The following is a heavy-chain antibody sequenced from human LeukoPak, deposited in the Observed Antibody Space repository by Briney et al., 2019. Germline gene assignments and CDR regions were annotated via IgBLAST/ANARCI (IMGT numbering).Heavy chain of an antibody. CDR3: ARERKGIRYFDWSPFDY. D-gene: IGHD3-9*01. CDR1: GGSFSGYY. CDR2: INHSGST. Sequence: SETRSLTCAVYGGSFSGYYWSWIRQPPGKGLEWIGEINHSGSTNYNPSLKSRVTISVDTSKNQFSLKLSSVTAADTAVYYCARERKGIRYFDWSPFDYWGQGTLVTVSS. J-gene: IGHJ4*02. V-gene: IGHV4-34*01.